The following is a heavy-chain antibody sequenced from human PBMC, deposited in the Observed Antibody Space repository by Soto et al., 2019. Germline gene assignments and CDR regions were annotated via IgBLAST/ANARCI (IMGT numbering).Heavy chain of an antibody. CDR2: INDSGGST. CDR3: ARFTRKQLASFDP. Sequence: GGSLRLSCAASGFTFSSFAMGWVRQAPGKGLEWVSVINDSGGSTYYADSVKGRVTMTRDTSISTAYMELSRLRSDDTAVYYCARFTRKQLASFDPWGQGTLVTVSS. D-gene: IGHD6-13*01. CDR1: GFTFSSFA. J-gene: IGHJ5*02. V-gene: IGHV3-23*01.